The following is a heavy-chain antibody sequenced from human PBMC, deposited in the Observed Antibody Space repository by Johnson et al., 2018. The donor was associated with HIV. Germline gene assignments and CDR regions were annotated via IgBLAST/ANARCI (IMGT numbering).Heavy chain of an antibody. D-gene: IGHD6-13*01. Sequence: VQLLESGGGLVQSGGSLRLSCGASGFSVSNNYMNWVRQAPGKGLEWVSVIYSGGNTYYADYVKGRFTISRDNSKNTLYLQMNSLRAEDTAVYYCARDGESQQLPLGDAFDIWGQGTMVTVSS. CDR3: ARDGESQQLPLGDAFDI. J-gene: IGHJ3*02. V-gene: IGHV3-66*01. CDR1: GFSVSNNY. CDR2: IYSGGNT.